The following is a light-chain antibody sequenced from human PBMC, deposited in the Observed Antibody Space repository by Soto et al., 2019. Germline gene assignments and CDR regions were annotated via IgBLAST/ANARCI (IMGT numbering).Light chain of an antibody. J-gene: IGKJ1*01. CDR2: DAS. CDR1: QSISNL. CDR3: QHYNVYPWT. Sequence: DIQMTQSPSTLSASVGDRVTITCRASQSISNLLAWYQQKPGKAPKLLIYDASSLQSGVPSRFSGSGSGTEFTLSISSLQPDDFATYYCQHYNVYPWTFGQGTKVDI. V-gene: IGKV1-5*01.